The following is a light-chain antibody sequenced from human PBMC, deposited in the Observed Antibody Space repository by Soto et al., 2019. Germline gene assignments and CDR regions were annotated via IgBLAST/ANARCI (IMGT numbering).Light chain of an antibody. Sequence: DIVMTQSPDSLAVSLGERATINCKSSQSVLYSSNNKNYLAWYQQKPGQPPKLLIYWASTRESGVPDRFSGSGSATVFTITISSLQAEDVAVYYCQQYSSIPFTFGPGTKVDIK. CDR3: QQYSSIPFT. CDR2: WAS. V-gene: IGKV4-1*01. CDR1: QSVLYSSNNKNY. J-gene: IGKJ3*01.